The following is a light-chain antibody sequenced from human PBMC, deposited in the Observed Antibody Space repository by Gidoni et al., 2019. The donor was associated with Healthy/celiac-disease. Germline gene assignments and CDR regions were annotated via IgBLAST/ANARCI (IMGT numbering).Light chain of an antibody. Sequence: EIVLTQSPATLPLSPGERATLSCRASQSVSSYLAWYQQKPGQAPMLLIYDASNRATGIPARFSGSGSVTDFTLTISSREPEDFAVYYCQQRSNWLRTFGQGTKVEIK. V-gene: IGKV3-11*01. CDR1: QSVSSY. CDR3: QQRSNWLRT. CDR2: DAS. J-gene: IGKJ1*01.